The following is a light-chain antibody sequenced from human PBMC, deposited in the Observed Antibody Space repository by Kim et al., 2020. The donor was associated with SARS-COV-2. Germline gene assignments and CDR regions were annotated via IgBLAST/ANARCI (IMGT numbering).Light chain of an antibody. CDR2: GKN. J-gene: IGLJ2*01. CDR1: SLRRYY. Sequence: ALGQPVRLECKGDSLRRYYASWYQQKPGQAPVLVIYGKNNRPSGIPDRFSGSSSGNTASLTITGAQAEDEADYYCNSRDSSGNHVVFGGGTQLTVL. CDR3: NSRDSSGNHVV. V-gene: IGLV3-19*01.